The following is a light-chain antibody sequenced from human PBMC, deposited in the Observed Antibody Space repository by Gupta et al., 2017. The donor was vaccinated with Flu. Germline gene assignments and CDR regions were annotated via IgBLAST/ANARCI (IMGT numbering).Light chain of an antibody. CDR3: LQSYNVPYT. Sequence: PSSLSASVGDAVTITCRASVKIGSYLNWYQQKVGKAPKLLMYAGSRLQSGVPSRFTGSGSGTQFTLTLGSLQPEDSATYFCLQSYNVPYTFGQGTSLEIK. CDR1: VKIGSY. J-gene: IGKJ2*01. V-gene: IGKV1-39*01. CDR2: AGS.